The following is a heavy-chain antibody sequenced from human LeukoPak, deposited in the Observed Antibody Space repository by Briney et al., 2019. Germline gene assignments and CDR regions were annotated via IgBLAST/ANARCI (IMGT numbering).Heavy chain of an antibody. CDR1: GGSISSGYYY. Sequence: PSETLSLTCTVSGGSISSGYYYWSWIRQPPGKGLEWIGYIYYSGSTYYNPSLKSRVTISVDTSKNQFSLKLSSVTAADTAVYYCARVGVVPAAMSYYYGMDVWGQGTTVTVSS. V-gene: IGHV4-30-4*01. D-gene: IGHD2-2*01. J-gene: IGHJ6*02. CDR3: ARVGVVPAAMSYYYGMDV. CDR2: IYYSGST.